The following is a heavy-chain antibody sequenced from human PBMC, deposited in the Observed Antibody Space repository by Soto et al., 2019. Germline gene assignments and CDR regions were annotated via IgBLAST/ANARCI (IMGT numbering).Heavy chain of an antibody. CDR1: GYTFTSYD. Sequence: QVQLVQSGAEVKKPGASVKVSCKASGYTFTSYDINWVRQATGQGLEWMGWMNPNSGNTGYAQKFQGRVTMTRNTSISTADMELSSLRSEDTAVYYCARVTPGIAAAGTIVVVWFAPWGQGTLVTVSS. J-gene: IGHJ5*02. V-gene: IGHV1-8*01. CDR2: MNPNSGNT. D-gene: IGHD6-13*01. CDR3: ARVTPGIAAAGTIVVVWFAP.